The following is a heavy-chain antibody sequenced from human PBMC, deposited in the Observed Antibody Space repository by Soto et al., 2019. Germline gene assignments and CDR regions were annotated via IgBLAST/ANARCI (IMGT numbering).Heavy chain of an antibody. CDR2: INPSGGIT. CDR3: ARPPFPGCINGVCYPCDH. V-gene: IGHV1-46*01. CDR1: GYTFTHYY. D-gene: IGHD2-8*01. Sequence: QVQLVQSGAEVKKPGASVKVSCKASGYTFTHYYIHWVRQAPGQGLQWMWMINPSGGITDYAHKFQGRVTMTTDTSTTTVYMELSSLRSDDTAVYYCARPPFPGCINGVCYPCDHWGQGTLVTVSS. J-gene: IGHJ4*02.